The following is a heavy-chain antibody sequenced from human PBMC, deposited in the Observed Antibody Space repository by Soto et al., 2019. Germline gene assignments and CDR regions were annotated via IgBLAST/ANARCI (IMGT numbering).Heavy chain of an antibody. Sequence: QVQLVESGGGVVQPGRSLRLSCAASGFTFSDFGMHWVRQAPGKGLEWVAVIWYDGSNKYYVDSVKGRFTISRDNSKNTLYLQMNSLRAEDTAVYYCARQSLGNIRLRGFDYWGQGTLVTVPS. V-gene: IGHV3-33*01. CDR1: GFTFSDFG. CDR2: IWYDGSNK. CDR3: ARQSLGNIRLRGFDY. D-gene: IGHD1-1*01. J-gene: IGHJ4*02.